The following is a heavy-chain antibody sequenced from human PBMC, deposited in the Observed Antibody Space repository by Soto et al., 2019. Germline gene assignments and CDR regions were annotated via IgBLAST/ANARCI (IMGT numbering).Heavy chain of an antibody. CDR2: IKQDGSEK. J-gene: IGHJ6*03. CDR1: GFTFSSYW. Sequence: GGSLRLSCAASGFTFSSYWMSWVRQAPGKGLEWVANIKQDGSEKYYVDSVKGRFTISRDNAKNSLYLQMNSLRAEDTAVYYCARDQADILTGYYRVHYYYYYMDVWGKGTTVTVSS. CDR3: ARDQADILTGYYRVHYYYYYMDV. D-gene: IGHD3-9*01. V-gene: IGHV3-7*01.